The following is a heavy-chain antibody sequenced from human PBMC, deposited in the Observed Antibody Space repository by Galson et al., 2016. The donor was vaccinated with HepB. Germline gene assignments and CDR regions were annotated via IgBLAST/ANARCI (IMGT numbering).Heavy chain of an antibody. V-gene: IGHV3-48*02. D-gene: IGHD2-2*01. CDR3: ARGLRITAAIFGAFDL. J-gene: IGHJ3*01. CDR1: GFTFRNYG. Sequence: SLRLSCAASGFTFRNYGMHWVRQAPGQGLEWISYISISSDTRFYADSVKARFTISRDNAKNSLYLQMNSLRDEDTAVYYCARGLRITAAIFGAFDLWGQGTMVSVSS. CDR2: ISISSDTR.